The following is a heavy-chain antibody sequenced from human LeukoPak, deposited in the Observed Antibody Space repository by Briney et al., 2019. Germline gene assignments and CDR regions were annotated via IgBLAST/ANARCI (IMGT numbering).Heavy chain of an antibody. CDR2: ISSSSSYI. Sequence: GGSLRLSCAASGFTFSSYSMNWVRQAPGKGLEWVSSISSSSSYIYYADSVKGRFTISRDNAKNSLYLQMNSLRAEDTAVYYCARAPEWELLRIEFDYWGQGTLVTVSS. CDR3: ARAPEWELLRIEFDY. J-gene: IGHJ4*02. CDR1: GFTFSSYS. D-gene: IGHD1-26*01. V-gene: IGHV3-21*01.